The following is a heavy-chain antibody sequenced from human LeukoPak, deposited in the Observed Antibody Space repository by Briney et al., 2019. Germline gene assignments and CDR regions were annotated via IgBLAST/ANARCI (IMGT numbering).Heavy chain of an antibody. CDR1: GYTFTTSY. CDR3: ARGDIAAAGIYWYFDL. J-gene: IGHJ2*01. CDR2: INPSGGNT. V-gene: IGHV1-46*01. Sequence: ASVKVSCKASGYTFTTSYMHWVRQAPGQGLEWMGIINPSGGNTGYAQKFQGRVTLTRDTSTSTVYMELSSLTSEDTAVYYCARGDIAAAGIYWYFDLWGRGTLVTVSS. D-gene: IGHD6-13*01.